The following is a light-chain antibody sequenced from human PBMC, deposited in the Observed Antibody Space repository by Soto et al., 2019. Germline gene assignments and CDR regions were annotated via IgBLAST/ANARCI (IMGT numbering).Light chain of an antibody. J-gene: IGKJ1*01. CDR1: QTITTY. V-gene: IGKV1-39*01. CDR3: HQTYSTPRT. CDR2: STS. Sequence: DIQMTQSPSSLSAFVGDTVTITCRASQTITTYLSWYQQRPGKAPKLLMYSTSRLQSGVPSRFSGGGYGTDFTLTIGSLLPEDFATYYCHQTYSTPRTFGQGTKVEIK.